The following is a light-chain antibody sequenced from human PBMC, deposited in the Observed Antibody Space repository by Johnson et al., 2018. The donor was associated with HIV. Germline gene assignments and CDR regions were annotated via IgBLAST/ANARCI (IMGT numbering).Light chain of an antibody. V-gene: IGLV1-51*01. Sequence: QSVLTQSPSVSAAPGQKVIISCSGRSSNIGNNYVSWYQQLPGTAPKLLIYDNNKRPSGIPDRFSGSKSGTSATLGITGLQTGDEADYYCGTWDSSLSAGYVFGTGTKVTVL. CDR2: DNN. J-gene: IGLJ1*01. CDR3: GTWDSSLSAGYV. CDR1: SSNIGNNY.